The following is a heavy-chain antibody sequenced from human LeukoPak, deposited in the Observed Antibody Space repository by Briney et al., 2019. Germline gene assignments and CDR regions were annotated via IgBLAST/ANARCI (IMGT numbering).Heavy chain of an antibody. CDR2: IHYTGTT. J-gene: IGHJ5*02. Sequence: SETLSLTCTVSGGSFSSHYWSWIRQPPGKGLEWIAYIHYTGTTNLNPSLKSRVTMSVDTSNNRVSLTLNSVTAADTAVYYCARHSTDSVGGGWLDPWGQGTLVTVSS. V-gene: IGHV4-59*08. CDR3: ARHSTDSVGGGWLDP. D-gene: IGHD2-15*01. CDR1: GGSFSSHY.